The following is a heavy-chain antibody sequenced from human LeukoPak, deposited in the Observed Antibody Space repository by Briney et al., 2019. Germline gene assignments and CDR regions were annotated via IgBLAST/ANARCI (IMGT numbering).Heavy chain of an antibody. D-gene: IGHD6-19*01. Sequence: GGSLRLSCAASGFTFSSYEMNWVRQAPGKGLEWVSYISSSGSTIYYADSVKGRFTISRDNAKNSLYLQMNSQRAEDTAVYYCAREGLSSGSIDYWGQGTLVTVSS. CDR1: GFTFSSYE. CDR2: ISSSGSTI. CDR3: AREGLSSGSIDY. V-gene: IGHV3-48*03. J-gene: IGHJ4*02.